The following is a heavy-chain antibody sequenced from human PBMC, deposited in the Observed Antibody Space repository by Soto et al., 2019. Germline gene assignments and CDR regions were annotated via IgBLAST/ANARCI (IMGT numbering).Heavy chain of an antibody. Sequence: QVQLVQSGAEVKKPGASVKVSCKASGYTFTSYGISWVRQAPGQGREWMGWISAYNGNTNYAQKLQGRVTMTTDTSTSTAYMELRRLRSDDTAVYYCARDRPGLAAAGDFDYWGQGTLVTVSS. J-gene: IGHJ4*02. CDR3: ARDRPGLAAAGDFDY. CDR1: GYTFTSYG. CDR2: ISAYNGNT. V-gene: IGHV1-18*01. D-gene: IGHD6-13*01.